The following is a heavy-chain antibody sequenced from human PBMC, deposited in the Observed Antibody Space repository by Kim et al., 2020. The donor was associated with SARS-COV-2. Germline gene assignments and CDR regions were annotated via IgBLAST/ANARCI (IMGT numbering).Heavy chain of an antibody. CDR1: GGSISSYY. V-gene: IGHV4-59*01. Sequence: SETLSLTCTVSGGSISSYYWSWIRQPPGKGLEWIGYIYYSGSTNYNPSLKSRVTISVDTSKNQFSLKLSSVTAADTAVYYCARAHRVWLQYTANWYFDLWGRCTLVTVSS. CDR3: ARAHRVWLQYTANWYFDL. CDR2: IYYSGST. D-gene: IGHD3-22*01. J-gene: IGHJ2*01.